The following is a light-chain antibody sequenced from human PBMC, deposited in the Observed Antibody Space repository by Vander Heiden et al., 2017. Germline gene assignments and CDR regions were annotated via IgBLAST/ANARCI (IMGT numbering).Light chain of an antibody. CDR2: WAS. J-gene: IGKJ3*01. CDR3: QQYYSTPVT. Sequence: DIVLTQSPDSLAVSLGERATFNCKSSQSVLYSSNNKSYLAWYQQKPGQPPKLLIYWASTRESGVPDRFSGSGSGTDFTLTISSLQAEDVAVYYCQQYYSTPVTFGPGTKVDIK. V-gene: IGKV4-1*01. CDR1: QSVLYSSNNKSY.